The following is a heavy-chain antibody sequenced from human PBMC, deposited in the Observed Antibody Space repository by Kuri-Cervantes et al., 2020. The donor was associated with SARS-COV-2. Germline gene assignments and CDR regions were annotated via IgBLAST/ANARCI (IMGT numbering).Heavy chain of an antibody. J-gene: IGHJ3*02. CDR1: GFTFNTFA. Sequence: GESLKISCAASGFTFNTFAMSWVRQAPGKGLEWVSGISGSGGHTYYPDSVRGRFTISRDNAKNTLYLQMNSLRAEDTAVYYCARGINDFWSGYFTRVQFDIWGQGTMVTVSS. D-gene: IGHD3-3*01. CDR2: ISGSGGHT. V-gene: IGHV3-23*01. CDR3: ARGINDFWSGYFTRVQFDI.